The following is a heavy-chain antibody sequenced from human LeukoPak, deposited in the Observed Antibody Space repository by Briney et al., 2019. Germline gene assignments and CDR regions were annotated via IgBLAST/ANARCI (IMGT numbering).Heavy chain of an antibody. V-gene: IGHV1-69*05. D-gene: IGHD2-2*01. CDR2: IIPIFGTA. Sequence: ASVKVSCKASGGTFTSYAISWVRQAPGQGLEWMGGIIPIFGTANYAQKFQGRVTITTDESTSTDYMELSSRRSEDTAVYYCATQRRIVVVPAAMWDYYYYMDVGGKGTTVTVSS. CDR3: ATQRRIVVVPAAMWDYYYYMDV. J-gene: IGHJ6*03. CDR1: GGTFTSYA.